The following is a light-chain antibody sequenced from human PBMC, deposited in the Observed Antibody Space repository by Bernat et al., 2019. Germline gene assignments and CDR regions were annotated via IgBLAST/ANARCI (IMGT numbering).Light chain of an antibody. Sequence: DIVMTQTPLSLSVAPGQPASISCKSSQSLLPSDEKTYFYWYLQKPGQPPRLLIYEISDRFYGVPDRFTGSGSGTDFTLNISRVEAEDAGIYYCMQTTQFPVTFGGGTRVDIK. CDR2: EIS. V-gene: IGKV2D-29*01. J-gene: IGKJ4*01. CDR1: QSLLPSDEKTY. CDR3: MQTTQFPVT.